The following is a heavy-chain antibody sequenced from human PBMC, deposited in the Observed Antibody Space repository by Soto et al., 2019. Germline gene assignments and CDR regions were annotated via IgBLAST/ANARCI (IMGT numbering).Heavy chain of an antibody. CDR1: GFSLGHYW. D-gene: IGHD1-26*01. J-gene: IGHJ4*02. CDR2: ANNDGTFT. CDR3: GRGLYSGSQYTLCH. Sequence: GSLRLSCAASGFSLGHYWMHWVRQSPGKGLVWVSRANNDGTFTNYADSVEGRFTISRDNAKNTLYLEMNSLRDEDTAVYFCGRGLYSGSQYTLCHWGQGIPVTVSS. V-gene: IGHV3-74*01.